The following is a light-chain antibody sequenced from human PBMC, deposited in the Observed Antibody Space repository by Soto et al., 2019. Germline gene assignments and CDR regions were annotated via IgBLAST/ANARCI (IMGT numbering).Light chain of an antibody. J-gene: IGKJ3*01. V-gene: IGKV3-20*01. CDR3: QEYGSSPFT. CDR1: QRVSSSY. CDR2: GAS. Sequence: ESVLTQSPGTLSMSPGERATLSCRASQRVSSSYSAWYQQKPGQAPRLLIYGASRRATGIPDRSRGSGSGTFFTRTISRLEPEYFAVYYCQEYGSSPFTFGPGTKVDIK.